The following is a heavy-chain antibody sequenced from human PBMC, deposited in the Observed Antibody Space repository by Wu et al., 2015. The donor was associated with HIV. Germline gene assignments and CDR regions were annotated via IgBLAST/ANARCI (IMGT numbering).Heavy chain of an antibody. J-gene: IGHJ5*02. CDR3: AAEPLRFPRVGWADT. CDR2: IVIGSYVT. V-gene: IGHV1-58*02. CDR1: GYTFTDYY. Sequence: LLVQSGSEMKKPGASVKVSCKTSGYTFTDYYIHWVRQAPGQGLEWIGWIVIGSYVTNYAQSFQERITFTRDLSTDTTYMELRTLDSEDTAVYYCAAEPLRFPRVGWADTWGQGTLVTVSS. D-gene: IGHD3-16*01.